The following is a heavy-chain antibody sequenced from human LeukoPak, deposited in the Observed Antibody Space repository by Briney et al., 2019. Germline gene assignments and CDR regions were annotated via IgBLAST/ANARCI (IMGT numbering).Heavy chain of an antibody. CDR1: GFTFSDYY. CDR2: ISSSSRVT. V-gene: IGHV3-11*05. D-gene: IGHD3-22*01. J-gene: IGHJ4*02. Sequence: GGSLRLSCAASGFTFSDYYMNWIRQAPGKGLESVSYISSSSRVTNYADSVKGRFTISRDNARNSLYLQMHSLRTEDTAVYYCARGGGTYYGQDSFLFDYWGQGTVVTVSS. CDR3: ARGGGTYYGQDSFLFDY.